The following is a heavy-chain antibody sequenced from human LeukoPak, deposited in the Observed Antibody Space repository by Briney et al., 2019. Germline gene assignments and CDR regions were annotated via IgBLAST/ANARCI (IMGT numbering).Heavy chain of an antibody. Sequence: GGSLRLSCTASGLTFSNYWMTWVRQAPGKGLEWVANINQDGTDKNYVNSVKGRFTISRDNRKNLLHLQMNSLRPDDSAVYYCVKDLGSAITSALALDVWGQGTTVTVSS. CDR1: GLTFSNYW. D-gene: IGHD2-15*01. CDR2: INQDGTDK. J-gene: IGHJ6*02. V-gene: IGHV3-7*03. CDR3: VKDLGSAITSALALDV.